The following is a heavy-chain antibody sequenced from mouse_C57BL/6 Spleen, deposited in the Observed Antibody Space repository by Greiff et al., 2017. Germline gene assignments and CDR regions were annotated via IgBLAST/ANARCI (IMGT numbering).Heavy chain of an antibody. J-gene: IGHJ3*01. Sequence: EVQLVESGPGLVKPSQSLSLTCSVTGYSITSGYYWNWIRQFPGNKLEWMGYISYDGSNNYNPSLKNRISITRDTSKNQFFLKLNSVTTEDTATYYCARGQLGLAWFAYWGQGTLVTVSA. D-gene: IGHD4-1*02. CDR2: ISYDGSN. CDR3: ARGQLGLAWFAY. V-gene: IGHV3-6*01. CDR1: GYSITSGYY.